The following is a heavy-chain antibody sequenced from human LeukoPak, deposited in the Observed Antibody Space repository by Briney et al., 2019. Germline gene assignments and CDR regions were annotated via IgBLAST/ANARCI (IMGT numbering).Heavy chain of an antibody. CDR1: GFTFSSYS. CDR2: ISGSGGST. D-gene: IGHD1-26*01. CDR3: AKDPGGVGATGGGAFDI. V-gene: IGHV3-23*01. J-gene: IGHJ3*02. Sequence: GGSLRLSCAASGFTFSSYSMNWVRQAPGKGLEWVSAISGSGGSTYYADSVKGRFTISRDNSKNTLYLQMNSLRAEDTAVYYCAKDPGGVGATGGGAFDIWGQGTMVTVSS.